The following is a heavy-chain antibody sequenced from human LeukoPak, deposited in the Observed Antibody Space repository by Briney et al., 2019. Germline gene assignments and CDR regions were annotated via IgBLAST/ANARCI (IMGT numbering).Heavy chain of an antibody. CDR2: ISVYNGNV. V-gene: IGHV1-18*04. CDR3: ARAPESLIILSSTNDY. Sequence: ASVKVSCKASGYTFTGYYMHWVRQAPGQGLEWMGWISVYNGNVNYAQNLQGRVTMTTDTSTSTAYMELRSLRSDDTAVYYCARAPESLIILSSTNDYWGQGTLVTVSS. CDR1: GYTFTGYY. D-gene: IGHD2-2*01. J-gene: IGHJ4*02.